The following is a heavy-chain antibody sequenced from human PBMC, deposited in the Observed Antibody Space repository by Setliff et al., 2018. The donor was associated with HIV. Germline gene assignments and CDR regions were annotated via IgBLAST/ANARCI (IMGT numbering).Heavy chain of an antibody. Sequence: PSGTLSLTCTVSGGSISNSSSYWGWIRQTPGKGLEWIGSIYSSRWSYYNPSLQSRLTLSIDRSRSQFSLNLRSVTAADTAVYYCGRHSLYGPAAISALDYWGQGALVTVSS. V-gene: IGHV4-39*01. CDR2: IYSSRWS. D-gene: IGHD2-2*02. CDR1: GGSISNSSSY. CDR3: GRHSLYGPAAISALDY. J-gene: IGHJ4*02.